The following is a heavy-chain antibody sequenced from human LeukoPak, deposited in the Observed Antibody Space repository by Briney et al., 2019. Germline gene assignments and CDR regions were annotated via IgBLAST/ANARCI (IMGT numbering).Heavy chain of an antibody. CDR3: AADPGYSSGWYGY. Sequence: SVKVSCKASGFTFTSSAMQWVRQARGQRLEWIGWIVVGSGNTNYAQKFQERVTITRDMSTSTAYMELRSLRSEDTAVYYCAADPGYSSGWYGYWGQGTLVTVSS. CDR1: GFTFTSSA. D-gene: IGHD6-19*01. V-gene: IGHV1-58*02. J-gene: IGHJ4*02. CDR2: IVVGSGNT.